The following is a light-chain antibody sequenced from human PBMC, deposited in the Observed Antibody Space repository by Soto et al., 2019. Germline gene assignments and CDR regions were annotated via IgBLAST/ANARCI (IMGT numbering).Light chain of an antibody. J-gene: IGKJ1*01. CDR2: GAS. CDR1: QSILSN. V-gene: IGKV3-15*01. Sequence: EIVMTQSPATLSVSPGERATLSCRASQSILSNLAWYQHKPGQPPRLLIYGASTRATGIPASFSGSGSGTEFSLTISSLQSEDFAVYYCQHYYNWPRTFGQGTKVDI. CDR3: QHYYNWPRT.